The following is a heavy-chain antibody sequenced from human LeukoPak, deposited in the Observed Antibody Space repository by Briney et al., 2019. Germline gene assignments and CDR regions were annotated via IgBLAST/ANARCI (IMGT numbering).Heavy chain of an antibody. CDR3: AGGIREWLLYF. CDR1: GGSFSTYS. CDR2: INHSGDT. J-gene: IGHJ4*02. D-gene: IGHD3-3*01. V-gene: IGHV4-34*01. Sequence: PSETLSLTRAVYGGSFSTYSWTWIRQPPGKGLEWIGEINHSGDTKYNPSLRSRVTMSVDTSNKQFSLELTSVTAADTAVYYCAGGIREWLLYFWGLGTLVTVSS.